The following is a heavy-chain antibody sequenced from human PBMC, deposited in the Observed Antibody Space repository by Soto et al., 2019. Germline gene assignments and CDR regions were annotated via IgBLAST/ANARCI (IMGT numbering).Heavy chain of an antibody. CDR1: GYTFTSYG. Sequence: GASVKVSCKASGYTFTSYGISWVRQAPGQGLEWMGWINSYNGNTNYAQRLQGRVTMTTDTSTSTAYMELRSLRSDDTAVYYCAREPVAGIWFDPWGQGTLVTVSS. V-gene: IGHV1-18*01. D-gene: IGHD6-19*01. J-gene: IGHJ5*02. CDR3: AREPVAGIWFDP. CDR2: INSYNGNT.